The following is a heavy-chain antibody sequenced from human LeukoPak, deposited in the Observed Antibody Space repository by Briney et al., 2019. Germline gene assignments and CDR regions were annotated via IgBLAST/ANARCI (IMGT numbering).Heavy chain of an antibody. D-gene: IGHD2-21*02. CDR2: IYYSGST. J-gene: IGHJ3*02. Sequence: TSETLSLTCIVSGVSIKNNYWSWMRQPPGKGLEWVGYIYYSGSTNYNPSLKSRVTISVDTSKSQFSLKLRSVTAADTAVYYCARGLFCGGDCYPDAFDIWGPGTMVTVSS. CDR1: GVSIKNNY. V-gene: IGHV4-59*01. CDR3: ARGLFCGGDCYPDAFDI.